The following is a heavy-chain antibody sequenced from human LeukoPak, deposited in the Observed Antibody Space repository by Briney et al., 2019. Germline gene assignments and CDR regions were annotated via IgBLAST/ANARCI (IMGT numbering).Heavy chain of an antibody. D-gene: IGHD3-9*01. J-gene: IGHJ4*02. CDR3: ARVYYDILTGYNDY. CDR1: GGTFISYA. V-gene: IGHV1-69*05. Sequence: ASVKVSCKASGGTFISYAISWVRQAPGQGLEWMGGIIPIFGTANYAQKFQGRVTITTDESTSTAYMELSSLRSEDTAVYYCARVYYDILTGYNDYWGQGTLVTGSS. CDR2: IIPIFGTA.